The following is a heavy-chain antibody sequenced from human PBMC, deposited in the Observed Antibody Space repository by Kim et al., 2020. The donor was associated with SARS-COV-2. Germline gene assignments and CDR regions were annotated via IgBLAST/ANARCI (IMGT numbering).Heavy chain of an antibody. CDR2: IYTSGST. J-gene: IGHJ5*02. CDR3: ARGGDFWSGYYEGGGIDP. CDR1: GGSISSGSYY. V-gene: IGHV4-61*02. D-gene: IGHD3-3*01. Sequence: SETLSLTCTVSGGSISSGSYYWSWIRQPAGKGLEWIGRIYTSGSTKYNPSLKSRVTISVDTSKNQFSLKLSSVTAADTAVYYCARGGDFWSGYYEGGGIDPWGQGTLVTVSS.